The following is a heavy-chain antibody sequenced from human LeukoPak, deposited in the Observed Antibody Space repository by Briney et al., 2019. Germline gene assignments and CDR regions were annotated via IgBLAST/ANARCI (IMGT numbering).Heavy chain of an antibody. CDR2: FDPEDGET. J-gene: IGHJ5*01. CDR3: ATGVAVVASTDS. V-gene: IGHV1-24*01. CDR1: GYTLTELS. D-gene: IGHD2-15*01. Sequence: ASVKVSCKVSGYTLTELSMHWVRQAPGKGLEWMGGFDPEDGETIYAQKFQGRVTMTEDTSTDTAYMELSSLRFEDTAVYYCATGVAVVASTDSWGRGTLVTVSS.